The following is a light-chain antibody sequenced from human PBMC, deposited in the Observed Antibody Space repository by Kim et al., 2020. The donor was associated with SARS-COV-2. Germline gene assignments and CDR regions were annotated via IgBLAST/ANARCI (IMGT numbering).Light chain of an antibody. J-gene: IGKJ3*01. V-gene: IGKV3-20*01. CDR1: QSVNRNF. CDR3: HQYGNSTFT. CDR2: DAS. Sequence: PPGERATLSCRASQSVNRNFLGWSQQKGGHSPRLLLYDASSSTTGTPALFSGSGSGTAFTLTLNGLEPEDFAVYFCHQYGNSTFTFGPGTKVDIK.